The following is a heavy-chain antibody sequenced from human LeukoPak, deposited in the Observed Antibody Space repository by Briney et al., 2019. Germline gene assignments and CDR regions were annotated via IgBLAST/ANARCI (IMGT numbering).Heavy chain of an antibody. J-gene: IGHJ5*02. V-gene: IGHV1-8*01. CDR1: GYTFTSYD. D-gene: IGHD3-9*01. CDR2: MNCNSGNT. Sequence: ASVKVSCKASGYTFTSYDINWVRQATGQGLEWMGWMNCNSGNTGYAQKFQGRVTMTRNTSISTAYMELSSLRSEDTAVYYCARGGSYYDILTGYYHNWFDPWGQGTLVTVSS. CDR3: ARGGSYYDILTGYYHNWFDP.